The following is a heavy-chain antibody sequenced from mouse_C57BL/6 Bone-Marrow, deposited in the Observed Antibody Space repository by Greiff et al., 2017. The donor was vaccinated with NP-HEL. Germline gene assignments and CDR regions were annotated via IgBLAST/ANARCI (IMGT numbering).Heavy chain of an antibody. Sequence: QVQLQQSGAELVKPGASVKLSCKASGYTFTEYTIHWVKQRSGQGLEWIGWFYPGSGSLKYNEKFKDKATLTADKSSSTVYMDLRRLTSEDSAVYFCARHGDYFGSSYRYFDVWGTGTTVTVSS. CDR3: ARHGDYFGSSYRYFDV. CDR2: FYPGSGSL. D-gene: IGHD1-1*01. V-gene: IGHV1-62-2*01. J-gene: IGHJ1*03. CDR1: GYTFTEYT.